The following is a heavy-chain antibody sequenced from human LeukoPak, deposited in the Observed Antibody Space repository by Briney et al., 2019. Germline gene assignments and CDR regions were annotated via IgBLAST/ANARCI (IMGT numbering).Heavy chain of an antibody. V-gene: IGHV4-31*03. D-gene: IGHD3-22*01. CDR2: IYYSGST. CDR3: ARLEEQYYYDSSGIQAPGAFDI. CDR1: GGSISSGGYY. J-gene: IGHJ3*02. Sequence: PSETLSLTCTVSGGSISSGGYYWSWIRQHPGKGLEWIGYIYYSGSTYYNPSLKSRVTISVDTSKNQFSLKLSSVTAADTAVYYCARLEEQYYYDSSGIQAPGAFDIWGQGTMVTVSS.